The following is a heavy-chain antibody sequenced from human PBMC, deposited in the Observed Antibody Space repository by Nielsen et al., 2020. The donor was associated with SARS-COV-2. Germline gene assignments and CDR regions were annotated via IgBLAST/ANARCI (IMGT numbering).Heavy chain of an antibody. V-gene: IGHV3-33*01. CDR3: ARDNDFWSGYYLDY. D-gene: IGHD3-3*01. CDR2: IWFDGSNK. J-gene: IGHJ4*02. Sequence: GESLKISCEGSGFSFRSYGMHWVRQAPGKGLEWLSLIWFDGSNKIYADSVKGRFTISRDNSRNTLYLQMNSLRAEDTAVYYCARDNDFWSGYYLDYWGQGTLVTVSS. CDR1: GFSFRSYG.